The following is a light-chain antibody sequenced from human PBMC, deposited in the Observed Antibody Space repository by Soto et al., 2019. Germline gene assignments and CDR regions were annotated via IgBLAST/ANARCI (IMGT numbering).Light chain of an antibody. CDR2: KAS. CDR3: QQYNSYSPT. Sequence: DIQMTQSPSTLSASVGGRFTITCLAIQGISVWLAWYQQKAGKAPNLLIYKASRLESGVPSRFSGSGSETEFTLTISGLPPGDSETYYCQQYNSYSPTFGQGTKVDIK. V-gene: IGKV1-5*03. J-gene: IGKJ1*01. CDR1: QGISVW.